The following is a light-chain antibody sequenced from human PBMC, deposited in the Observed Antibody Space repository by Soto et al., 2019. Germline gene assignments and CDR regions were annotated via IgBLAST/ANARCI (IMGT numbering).Light chain of an antibody. V-gene: IGKV3-20*01. Sequence: EIVLTQSPGTLSLSPGERATLSCRASQNVDSNYLAWYQQKPGQAPRIIIFGASGRATGIPDRFSGSGFGTDFTLTISRLEPEDFAVYYCQQYGSLSWTFGQGTKVEIK. J-gene: IGKJ1*01. CDR1: QNVDSNY. CDR2: GAS. CDR3: QQYGSLSWT.